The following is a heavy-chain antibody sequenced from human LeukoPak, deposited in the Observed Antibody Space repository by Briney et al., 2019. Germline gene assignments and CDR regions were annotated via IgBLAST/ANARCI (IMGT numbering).Heavy chain of an antibody. D-gene: IGHD3-22*01. Sequence: GGSLRLSCAASGFTVSSNYMSWVRQAPGKGLEWVAGVSDSGGRTNYADSVKGWFTTSRDNPKNTLYLQMNSLRAEDTAVYFCAKRGVVIRVILVGFHKEAYYFDSWGQGALVTVSS. V-gene: IGHV3-23*01. CDR2: VSDSGGRT. CDR3: AKRGVVIRVILVGFHKEAYYFDS. CDR1: GFTVSSNY. J-gene: IGHJ4*02.